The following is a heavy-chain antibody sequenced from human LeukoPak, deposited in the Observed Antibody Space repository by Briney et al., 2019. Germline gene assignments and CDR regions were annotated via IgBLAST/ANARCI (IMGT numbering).Heavy chain of an antibody. CDR1: GYTFTSDG. CDR3: ARDPQGAAAGSFDY. CDR2: ISAYNGNT. Sequence: ASVKVSCKASGYTFTSDGISWVRQAPGQGLEWTGWISAYNGNTNYAQKLQGRVTMTTDTSTSTAYMELRSLRSDDTAVYYCARDPQGAAAGSFDYWGQGTLVTVSS. J-gene: IGHJ4*02. D-gene: IGHD6-13*01. V-gene: IGHV1-18*01.